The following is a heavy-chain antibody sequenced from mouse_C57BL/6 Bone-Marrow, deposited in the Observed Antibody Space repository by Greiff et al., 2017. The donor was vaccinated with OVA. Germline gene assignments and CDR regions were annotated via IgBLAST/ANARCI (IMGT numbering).Heavy chain of an antibody. CDR1: GFNIKDDY. J-gene: IGHJ3*01. Sequence: EVQRVESGAELVRPGASVKLSCTASGFNIKDDYMHWVKQRPEQGLEWIGWIDPENGDTEYASKFQGKATITADTSSNTAYLQLSSLTSEDTAVYYCICLLRTYWGQGTLVTVSA. V-gene: IGHV14-4*01. D-gene: IGHD2-10*01. CDR2: IDPENGDT. CDR3: ICLLRTY.